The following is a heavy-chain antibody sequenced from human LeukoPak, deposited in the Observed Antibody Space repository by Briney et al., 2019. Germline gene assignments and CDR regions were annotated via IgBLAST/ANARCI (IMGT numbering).Heavy chain of an antibody. V-gene: IGHV3-30*01. Sequence: GGSLRLSCAASGFTFSTYPMHWVRQAPGEGLEWVAVISYDGSNKDYADSVKGRFAISRDNSKDTLYLQMNSLREEDTAVYYCARDAISRGSGAYCDCWGQGALVTVSS. CDR1: GFTFSTYP. D-gene: IGHD3-10*01. J-gene: IGHJ4*02. CDR3: ARDAISRGSGAYCDC. CDR2: ISYDGSNK.